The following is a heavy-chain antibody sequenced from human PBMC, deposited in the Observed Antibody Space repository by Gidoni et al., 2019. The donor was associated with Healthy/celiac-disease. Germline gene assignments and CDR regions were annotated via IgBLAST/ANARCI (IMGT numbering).Heavy chain of an antibody. CDR1: GGPFRRYP. CDR3: ARGGRGPPLGCGGDCYGRYYYGMDV. V-gene: IGHV1-69*01. D-gene: IGHD2-21*02. Sequence: VQLVQSGAEVTKPGSSVMVSLQASGGPFRRYPISWARQARGQGLEWMAGIIPSFGTANYAQKFQGRVTITADESTSTAYMELSSLRSEDTAVYYCARGGRGPPLGCGGDCYGRYYYGMDVWGQGTTVTVPS. J-gene: IGHJ6*02. CDR2: IIPSFGTA.